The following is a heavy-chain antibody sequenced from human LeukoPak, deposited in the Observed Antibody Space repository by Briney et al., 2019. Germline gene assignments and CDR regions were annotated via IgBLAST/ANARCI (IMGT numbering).Heavy chain of an antibody. D-gene: IGHD6-19*01. Sequence: GESLRLSCAASGFTFSRFGMHWVRQAPGKGLEWVAVISYDGSNKYYADSVKGRFTISRDNSKNTLFLQMNSLRAEDTAVYYCAKDLIAVASYYYGMDVWGQGTTVTVSS. CDR2: ISYDGSNK. CDR3: AKDLIAVASYYYGMDV. CDR1: GFTFSRFG. J-gene: IGHJ6*02. V-gene: IGHV3-30*18.